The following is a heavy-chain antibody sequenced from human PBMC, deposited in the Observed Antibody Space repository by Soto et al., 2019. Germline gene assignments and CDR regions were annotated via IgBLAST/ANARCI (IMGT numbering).Heavy chain of an antibody. CDR3: AAGEASSRNLAPYYLDF. CDR2: IHYSGTT. D-gene: IGHD6-13*01. CDR1: VGSMGNSF. V-gene: IGHV4-59*01. Sequence: TLSLTCTGSVGSMGNSFWTWIRHPPGRGLEWIGYIHYSGTTSFFPSYNPSLRSRVTISEDTSKNKFSLKLLSVTTADTAVYFCAAGEASSRNLAPYYLDFWGQGTLVTVSS. J-gene: IGHJ4*02.